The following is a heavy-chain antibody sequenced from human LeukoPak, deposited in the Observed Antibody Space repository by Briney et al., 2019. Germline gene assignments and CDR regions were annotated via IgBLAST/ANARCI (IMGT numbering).Heavy chain of an antibody. V-gene: IGHV3-9*01. CDR2: ISWNSGSI. CDR1: GFTLDDYA. CDR3: AKVREFRGYYYYGMDV. Sequence: GRSLRLSCAASGFTLDDYAMHWVRQAPGKGLEWVSGISWNSGSIGYADSVRGRFTISRDNAKNSLYLQMNSLRAEDTALYYCAKVREFRGYYYYGMDVWGQGTTVTVSS. J-gene: IGHJ6*02. D-gene: IGHD3-10*01.